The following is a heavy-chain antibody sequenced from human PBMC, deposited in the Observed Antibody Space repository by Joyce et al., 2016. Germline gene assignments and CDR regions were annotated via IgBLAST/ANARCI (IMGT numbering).Heavy chain of an antibody. J-gene: IGHJ4*02. D-gene: IGHD4-23*01. V-gene: IGHV3-74*03. CDR2: IKRDGSST. CDR3: ARLRRWSGPSDC. CDR1: GFTFSSYW. Sequence: EVQLVESGGGLVQPGGSLRLSCAASGFTFSSYWMYWVRKAPGKGLGWVSRIKRDGSSTTYADSVKGRFTIARDNAKNTLYLQMNSLRAEDTAVYYCARLRRWSGPSDCWGQGTLVTVSS.